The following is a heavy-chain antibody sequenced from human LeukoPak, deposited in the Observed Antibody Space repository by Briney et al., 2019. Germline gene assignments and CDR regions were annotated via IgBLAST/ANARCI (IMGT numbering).Heavy chain of an antibody. CDR3: AKSGYCSSTSCYAPYYFDY. CDR2: INSDGSST. Sequence: PGGSLRLSCAASGFTFSSYWMHWVRQAPGKGLVWVSRINSDGSSTSYADSVKGRFTFSRDNAKNTLYLQMNSLRAEDTAVYYCAKSGYCSSTSCYAPYYFDYWGQGTLVTVSS. J-gene: IGHJ4*02. V-gene: IGHV3-74*01. D-gene: IGHD2-2*01. CDR1: GFTFSSYW.